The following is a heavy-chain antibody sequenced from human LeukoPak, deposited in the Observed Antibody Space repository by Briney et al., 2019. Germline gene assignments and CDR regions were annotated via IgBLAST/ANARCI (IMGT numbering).Heavy chain of an antibody. Sequence: SETLSLTCTVSGGSISSYYWSWIRQPPGKGLEWIGYFYHSGINYYNPSLRSRVTISVDTSKNQFSVKLSSVTAADTAVYYCARGDYYGSGSRYFDYWGQGTLVTVSS. CDR3: ARGDYYGSGSRYFDY. J-gene: IGHJ4*02. CDR2: FYHSGIN. D-gene: IGHD3-10*01. V-gene: IGHV4-59*12. CDR1: GGSISSYY.